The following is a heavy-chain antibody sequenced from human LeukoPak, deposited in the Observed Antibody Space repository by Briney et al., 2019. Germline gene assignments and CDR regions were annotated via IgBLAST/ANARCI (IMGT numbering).Heavy chain of an antibody. J-gene: IGHJ4*02. Sequence: GGSLRLSCAASGFTFDDYAMHWVRQAPGKGLEWVSLISWDGGSTYYANSVKGRFTISRDNSKDSLYLQMNSLRAEDTALYYCAKDMVGYSYGEYDYWGQGTLVTVSS. CDR1: GFTFDDYA. CDR3: AKDMVGYSYGEYDY. CDR2: ISWDGGST. V-gene: IGHV3-43D*04. D-gene: IGHD5-18*01.